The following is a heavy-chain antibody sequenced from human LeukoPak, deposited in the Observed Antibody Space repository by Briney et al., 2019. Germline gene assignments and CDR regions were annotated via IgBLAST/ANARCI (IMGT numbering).Heavy chain of an antibody. V-gene: IGHV3-21*01. CDR2: ISSSSSYI. J-gene: IGHJ3*02. CDR3: ARVEYCSSTSCYIGAFDI. Sequence: PGGSLRLSCAASGFTFSSYSMNWVRQAPGKGLEWVSSISSSSSYIYYADSVKGRFTISRDNAKNSLYLQMNSLRAEDTAVYYCARVEYCSSTSCYIGAFDIWGQGTMVTVSS. D-gene: IGHD2-2*02. CDR1: GFTFSSYS.